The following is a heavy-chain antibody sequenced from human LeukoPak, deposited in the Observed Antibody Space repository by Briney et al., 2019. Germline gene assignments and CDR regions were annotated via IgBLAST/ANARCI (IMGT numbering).Heavy chain of an antibody. V-gene: IGHV1-69*13. CDR2: IIPIFGTA. D-gene: IGHD2-21*02. J-gene: IGHJ4*02. CDR1: GGTFISYA. Sequence: SVKVSCKASGGTFISYAISWVRQAPGQGLEWMGGIIPIFGTANYAQKFQGRVTITADESTSTAYMELSSLRSEDTAVYYCARDPPYCGGDCYYDYWGQGTLVTVSS. CDR3: ARDPPYCGGDCYYDY.